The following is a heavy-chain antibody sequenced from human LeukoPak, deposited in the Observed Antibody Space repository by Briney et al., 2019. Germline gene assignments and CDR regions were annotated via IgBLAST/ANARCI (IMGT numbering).Heavy chain of an antibody. CDR3: AREWGFAIYDY. CDR1: GITFSSYS. V-gene: IGHV3-21*01. D-gene: IGHD2-21*01. CDR2: ISSSSSYI. J-gene: IGHJ4*02. Sequence: GGSLRLSCVASGITFSSYSMNWVRQAPGKGLEWVSSISSSSSYIYYADSVKGRFTISRDNAKNSLYLQMNSLRAEDTAVYYCAREWGFAIYDYWGQGTLVTVSS.